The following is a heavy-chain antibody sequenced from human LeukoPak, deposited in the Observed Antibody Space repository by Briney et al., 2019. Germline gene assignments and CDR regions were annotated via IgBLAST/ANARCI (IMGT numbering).Heavy chain of an antibody. J-gene: IGHJ4*02. CDR2: IYYSGST. CDR3: ARHSGRLGPFDY. Sequence: SETLSLTCTVSVGSINSYYWSWIRQPPGKGLEYIGYIYYSGSTDYNPSLKSRVTISVDTSKNRFSLNLSSVTAADTAVYYCARHSGRLGPFDYWGQGTLVTVSS. V-gene: IGHV4-59*08. D-gene: IGHD5-12*01. CDR1: VGSINSYY.